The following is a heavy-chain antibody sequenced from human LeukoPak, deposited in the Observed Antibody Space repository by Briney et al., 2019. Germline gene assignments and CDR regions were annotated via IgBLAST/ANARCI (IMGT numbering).Heavy chain of an antibody. CDR1: GGSISDYY. Sequence: SETLSLSCTVSGGSISDYYFSWIRQPPGKGLEWIGYIYYIVSTDSSPSLTSRVTISLDTSKNQFSLKLSYATAADTAVYYCARPRIIWFGELLSPDAFDVWGQGTMVTVSS. CDR3: ARPRIIWFGELLSPDAFDV. J-gene: IGHJ3*01. D-gene: IGHD3-10*01. V-gene: IGHV4-59*01. CDR2: IYYIVST.